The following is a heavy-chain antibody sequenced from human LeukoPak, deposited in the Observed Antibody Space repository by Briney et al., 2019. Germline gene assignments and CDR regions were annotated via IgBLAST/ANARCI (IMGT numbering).Heavy chain of an antibody. D-gene: IGHD2-21*02. CDR1: GYTFTVNH. CDR3: ARGGSTDSIHSCGGNCYFLDY. CDR2: INPNSGGT. J-gene: IGHJ4*02. V-gene: IGHV1-2*02. Sequence: GASVTVSCKASGYTFTVNHMHWVRQAPGQGLEWMGWINPNSGGTNYAQKLQGRGIMTRDTSISTAYMELSRLGSDDTAVYYCARGGSTDSIHSCGGNCYFLDYWGQGTLVTVSS.